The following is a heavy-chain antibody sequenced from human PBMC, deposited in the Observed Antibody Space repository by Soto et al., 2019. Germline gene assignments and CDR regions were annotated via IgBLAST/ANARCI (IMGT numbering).Heavy chain of an antibody. CDR3: ARSFTYGSGMIGDY. V-gene: IGHV1-3*01. CDR1: GYTFTSYA. J-gene: IGHJ4*02. Sequence: QVQLVQSGAEVKKPGASVKVSCKASGYTFTSYAMHWVRQAPGQRLEWMGWINAGNGNTKYSQKFQGRVTITRDTSASTAYMELSSLGSEDTAVYYCARSFTYGSGMIGDYRGQGTLVTVSS. CDR2: INAGNGNT. D-gene: IGHD3-10*01.